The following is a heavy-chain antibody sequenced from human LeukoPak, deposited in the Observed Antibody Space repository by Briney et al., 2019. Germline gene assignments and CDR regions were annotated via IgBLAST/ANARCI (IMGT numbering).Heavy chain of an antibody. CDR1: GGSISSYY. CDR3: ARVGVSAIYYYGMDV. J-gene: IGHJ6*02. D-gene: IGHD2-8*01. CDR2: IYYSGST. V-gene: IGHV4-59*01. Sequence: SETLSLTCTVSGGSISSYYWSWIRQPPGKGLEWIGYIYYSGSTNYNPSLKSRVTISVDTSKNQFSLKLSSVTAADTAVYYCARVGVSAIYYYGMDVWGQGTTVTVCS.